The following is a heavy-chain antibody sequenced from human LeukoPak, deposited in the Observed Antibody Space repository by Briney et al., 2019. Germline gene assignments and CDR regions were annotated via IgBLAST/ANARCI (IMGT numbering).Heavy chain of an antibody. D-gene: IGHD3-22*01. V-gene: IGHV3-74*01. CDR2: MNRNGSTT. Sequence: PGGSLRLSCAASGFTFSSSWMHWVRQAPGKGLVWVSRMNRNGSTTNYADSVKGRVTISRDNAKNTLYLRMNSLRAEDTAVYYCARDLEDSSPFGAFDMWGQGTMVTVSS. J-gene: IGHJ3*02. CDR3: ARDLEDSSPFGAFDM. CDR1: GFTFSSSW.